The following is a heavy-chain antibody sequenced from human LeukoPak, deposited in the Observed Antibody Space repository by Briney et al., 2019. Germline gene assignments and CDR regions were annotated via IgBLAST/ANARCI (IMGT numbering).Heavy chain of an antibody. Sequence: SETLSLTCAVSGGSISSSNWWSWVRQPPGKGLEWIGEIYHSGSTNYNPSLKSRVTISVDTSKNQFSLKLSSVTAADTAVYYCARVERRITMVRGVIAGAYYYYYYYMDVWGKGTTVTVSS. J-gene: IGHJ6*03. CDR1: GGSISSSNW. CDR2: IYHSGST. V-gene: IGHV4-4*02. D-gene: IGHD3-10*01. CDR3: ARVERRITMVRGVIAGAYYYYYYYMDV.